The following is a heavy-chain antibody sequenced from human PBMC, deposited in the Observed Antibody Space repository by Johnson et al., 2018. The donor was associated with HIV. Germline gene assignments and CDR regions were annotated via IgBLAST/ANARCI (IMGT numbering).Heavy chain of an antibody. J-gene: IGHJ3*02. V-gene: IGHV3-20*04. Sequence: VQLVESGGGVVQPGRSLRLSCAASGFTFSSYGMNWVRQAPGKGLEWVSGINWNGDNTGYADSVQGRFTISRDNARNSMYLQMNSLRVEDTALYYCARVRTGDSSGYHDAFDIWGQGTMVIVSS. D-gene: IGHD3-22*01. CDR1: GFTFSSYG. CDR3: ARVRTGDSSGYHDAFDI. CDR2: INWNGDNT.